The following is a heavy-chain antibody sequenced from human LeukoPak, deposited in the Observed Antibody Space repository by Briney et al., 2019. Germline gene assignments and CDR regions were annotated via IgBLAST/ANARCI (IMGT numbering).Heavy chain of an antibody. CDR2: ISYDGSNK. D-gene: IGHD6-19*01. J-gene: IGHJ3*02. V-gene: IGHV3-30*03. CDR3: ARDSGWVSSGAFDI. CDR1: GFTFSSYG. Sequence: GRSLRLSCAASGFTFSSYGMHWVRQAPGKGLEWVAVISYDGSNKYYADSVKGRFTISRDNSKSTLYLQMNSLRAEDTAVYYCARDSGWVSSGAFDIWGQGTMVTVSS.